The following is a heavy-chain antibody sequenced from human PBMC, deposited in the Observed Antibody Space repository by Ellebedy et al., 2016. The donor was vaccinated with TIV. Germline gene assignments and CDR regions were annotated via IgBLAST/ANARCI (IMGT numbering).Heavy chain of an antibody. CDR3: TKDLLRGIWGGSGRDY. J-gene: IGHJ4*02. V-gene: IGHV3-9*01. Sequence: SLKISCAASGFTFADYAIHWVRQAPGKGLEWVSGISWRGHYIGYADSVRGRFTISRDNAKSSLYLQMNSLRIEDTAVYYCTKDLLRGIWGGSGRDYWGQGTLVTVSS. D-gene: IGHD7-27*01. CDR1: GFTFADYA. CDR2: ISWRGHYI.